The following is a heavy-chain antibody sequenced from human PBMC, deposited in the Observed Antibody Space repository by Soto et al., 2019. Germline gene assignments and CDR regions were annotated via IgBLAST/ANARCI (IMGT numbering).Heavy chain of an antibody. CDR2: ISSSSSYT. V-gene: IGHV3-11*06. CDR1: GFPFSDYY. J-gene: IGHJ5*02. D-gene: IGHD6-13*01. Sequence: GGSLRLSCAASGFPFSDYYMSWIRQAPGKGLEWVSYISSSSSYTNYADSVKGRFTISRDNAKNSLYLQMNSLRAEDTAVYYCARERDSSWYNCFDPWGQGTLVTVSS. CDR3: ARERDSSWYNCFDP.